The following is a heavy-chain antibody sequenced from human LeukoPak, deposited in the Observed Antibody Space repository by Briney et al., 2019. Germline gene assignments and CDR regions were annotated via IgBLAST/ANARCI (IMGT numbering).Heavy chain of an antibody. CDR2: IDQDGSEK. J-gene: IGHJ4*02. D-gene: IGHD1-14*01. CDR1: GFTFSSYW. CDR3: ARAVKPRVTTKPGDY. Sequence: GGSLRLSRAVSGFTFSSYWMSWVRQAPGKGLEWVANIDQDGSEKHYVDSVKGRFTISRDNAKNSLYLQMNSLRAEDTAVYYCARAVKPRVTTKPGDYWGQGTLVTVSS. V-gene: IGHV3-7*01.